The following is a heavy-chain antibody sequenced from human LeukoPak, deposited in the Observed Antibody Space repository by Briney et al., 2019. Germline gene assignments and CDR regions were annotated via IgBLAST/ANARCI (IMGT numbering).Heavy chain of an antibody. J-gene: IGHJ4*02. CDR2: ISHSGSP. D-gene: IGHD3-10*01. V-gene: IGHV4-38-2*01. CDR1: GYSISSNYY. CDR3: ARHHGGGSGSYYSY. Sequence: SETLSLTCAVSGYSISSNYYWGWIRQPPGKGLEWIGSISHSGSPYYNPSLKSRVTISVDTSKNQFSLRLNSVTAADTAVYYCARHHGGGSGSYYSYWGQGTLVIVSS.